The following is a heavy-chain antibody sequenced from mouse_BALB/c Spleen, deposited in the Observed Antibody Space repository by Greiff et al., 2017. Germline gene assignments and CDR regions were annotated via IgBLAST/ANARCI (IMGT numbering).Heavy chain of an antibody. Sequence: QVQLQQSGAELMKPGASVKISCKATGYTFSSYWIEWVKQRPGHGLEWIGEILPGSGSTNYNEKFKGKATFTADTSSNTAYMQLNSLTSEDSAVYYCARVYYDYGDRAMDYWGQGTSVTVSS. D-gene: IGHD2-4*01. CDR1: GYTFSSYW. V-gene: IGHV1-9*01. J-gene: IGHJ4*01. CDR3: ARVYYDYGDRAMDY. CDR2: ILPGSGST.